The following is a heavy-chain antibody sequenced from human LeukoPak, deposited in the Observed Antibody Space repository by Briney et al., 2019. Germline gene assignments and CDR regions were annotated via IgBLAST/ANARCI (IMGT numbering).Heavy chain of an antibody. CDR3: ARVRGSYSSIDY. CDR2: INPNSGGT. J-gene: IGHJ4*02. D-gene: IGHD1-26*01. Sequence: ASVKVSCKASGYTFTGYYMHWVRQAPGQGLEWMGWINPNSGGTNYAQKFQGRVTVTRDTSISTAYMELSRLRSDDKAVYYCARVRGSYSSIDYWGQGTLVTVSS. CDR1: GYTFTGYY. V-gene: IGHV1-2*02.